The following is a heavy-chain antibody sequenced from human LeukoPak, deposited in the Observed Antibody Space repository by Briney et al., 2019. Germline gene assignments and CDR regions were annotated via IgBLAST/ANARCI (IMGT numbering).Heavy chain of an antibody. D-gene: IGHD3-9*01. CDR3: ARADYDILTGQTYNWFDP. CDR1: GGSISSGGYY. V-gene: IGHV4-31*03. Sequence: TSETLSLTCTVSGGSISSGGYYWSWIRQHPGKGLEWIGYIYYSGSTYYNPSLKSRVTISVDTSKNQFSLKLSSVTAADTAVYYCARADYDILTGQTYNWFDPWGRGTLVTVSS. CDR2: IYYSGST. J-gene: IGHJ5*02.